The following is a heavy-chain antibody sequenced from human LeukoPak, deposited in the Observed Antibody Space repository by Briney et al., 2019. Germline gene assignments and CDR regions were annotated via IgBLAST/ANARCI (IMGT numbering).Heavy chain of an antibody. D-gene: IGHD3-22*01. V-gene: IGHV3-30*03. Sequence: PGGSLRLSCAASGFTFSSYGMHWVRQAPGKGLEWVAVISYDGSNKYYADSVKGRFTISRDNSKNTLYLQMNSLRAEDTAVYYCARGTDYDSSGYYFAFDYWGQGTLVTVSS. CDR2: ISYDGSNK. J-gene: IGHJ4*02. CDR3: ARGTDYDSSGYYFAFDY. CDR1: GFTFSSYG.